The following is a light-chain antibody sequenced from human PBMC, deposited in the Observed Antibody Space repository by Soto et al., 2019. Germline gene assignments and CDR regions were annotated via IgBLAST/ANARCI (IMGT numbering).Light chain of an antibody. CDR1: SNENCGYNY. J-gene: IGLJ1*01. Sequence: QSALTQPASVSGSPGQSITIPCTGTSNENCGYNYVSWYQQFPGKAPKLIIYDVTIRPSGVSFRFSGSKSGNTASLTISGLQAEDEAGYHCSSYSSTSTRRLFGAGTKVTVL. CDR2: DVT. V-gene: IGLV2-14*03. CDR3: SSYSSTSTRRL.